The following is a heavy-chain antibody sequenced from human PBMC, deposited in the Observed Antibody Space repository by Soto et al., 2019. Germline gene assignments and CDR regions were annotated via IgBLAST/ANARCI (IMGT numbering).Heavy chain of an antibody. Sequence: PSETLPLTCTVSVGSISSSIYYCGWIRQPAGNGLEWIWSIYYSGSTYYNPSRKSRVTIALYTAKNQWSLKLSAVTAADTAVYYCARHERGSYLFRPSYYGMDVWGQGTTVT. CDR1: VGSISSSIYY. V-gene: IGHV4-39*01. D-gene: IGHD1-26*01. CDR3: ARHERGSYLFRPSYYGMDV. CDR2: IYYSGST. J-gene: IGHJ6*02.